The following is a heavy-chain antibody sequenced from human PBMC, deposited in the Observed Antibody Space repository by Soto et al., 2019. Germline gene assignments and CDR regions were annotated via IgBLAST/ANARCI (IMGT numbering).Heavy chain of an antibody. Sequence: EVQLVESGGDLVQRGGSLRLSCAASGFPFSSYWMHWVRHTPGKGLDWVARISGDGVITYYADSVTGRFTVSRDNAKNTLSLQISGLRAEVTAVYYCAREYYGLLTGYYTDYWGQGTLVSVSS. J-gene: IGHJ4*02. CDR3: AREYYGLLTGYYTDY. D-gene: IGHD3-9*01. V-gene: IGHV3-74*01. CDR2: ISGDGVIT. CDR1: GFPFSSYW.